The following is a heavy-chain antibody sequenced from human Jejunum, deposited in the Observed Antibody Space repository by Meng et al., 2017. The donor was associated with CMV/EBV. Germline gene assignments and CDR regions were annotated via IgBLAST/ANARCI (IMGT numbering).Heavy chain of an antibody. D-gene: IGHD3-10*01. Sequence: GTCTKRIYYWGLYRQSPKGLDWVASIHYTGGTYYNPSHKSRATISVETSKSQFSLELTSVTAADTATYYCVRDRGDGSGSYYDYWGPGTRVTVSS. CDR2: IHYTGGT. J-gene: IGHJ4*02. CDR1: GTCTKRIYY. V-gene: IGHV4-39*07. CDR3: VRDRGDGSGSYYDY.